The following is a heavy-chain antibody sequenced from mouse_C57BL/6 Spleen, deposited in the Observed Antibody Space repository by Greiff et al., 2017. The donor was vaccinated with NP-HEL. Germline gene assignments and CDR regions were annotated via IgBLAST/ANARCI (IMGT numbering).Heavy chain of an antibody. V-gene: IGHV3-6*01. CDR3: ARETVVAPDFDV. CDR2: ISYDGSN. D-gene: IGHD1-1*01. Sequence: ESGPGLVKPSQSLSLTCSVTGYSITSGYYWNWIRQFPGNKVEWKGYISYDGSNNYNPSLKNRISITRNTSKNQFLLKLNSVTTEDTATYYCARETVVAPDFDVWGTGTTLTVSS. J-gene: IGHJ1*03. CDR1: GYSITSGYY.